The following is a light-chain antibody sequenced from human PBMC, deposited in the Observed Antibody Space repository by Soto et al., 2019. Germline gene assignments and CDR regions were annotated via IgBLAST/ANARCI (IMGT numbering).Light chain of an antibody. CDR1: QSVSSY. CDR3: QQRSNWPPYT. Sequence: EIVLTQSPATLSLSPGERATLSCRASQSVSSYLAWYQQKPGQAPSLLIYDASNRATGIPARLSGSGSGEDFTLTISSLEPEDVAVYYCQQRSNWPPYTFGQGTKLEIK. V-gene: IGKV3-11*01. J-gene: IGKJ2*01. CDR2: DAS.